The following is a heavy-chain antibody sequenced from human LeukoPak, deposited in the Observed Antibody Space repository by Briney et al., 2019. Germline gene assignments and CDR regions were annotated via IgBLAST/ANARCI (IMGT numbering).Heavy chain of an antibody. CDR3: ARRRYSSSWYAFNWFDP. CDR1: GGSFSGYY. CDR2: INHSGST. V-gene: IGHV4-34*01. D-gene: IGHD6-13*01. Sequence: SETLSLTCAVYGGSFSGYYWSWIRQPPGKGLEWIGEINHSGSTNYNSSLKSRVTISVDTSKNQFSLKLSSVTAADTAVYYCARRRYSSSWYAFNWFDPWGQGTLVTVSS. J-gene: IGHJ5*02.